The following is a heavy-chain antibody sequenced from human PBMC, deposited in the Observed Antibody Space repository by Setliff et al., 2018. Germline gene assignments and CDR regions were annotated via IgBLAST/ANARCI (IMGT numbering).Heavy chain of an antibody. CDR3: ARHKTGAVGTGEHFQH. Sequence: ETLSLTCAVYGDSLSGYYWGWIRQPPGKGLEWIGSVYYSGTTKYDPSLGSRVTISVDASKNQFSLKLSSVTAADTAVYYCARHKTGAVGTGEHFQHWGQGTLVTVSS. CDR1: GDSLSGYY. V-gene: IGHV4-39*01. CDR2: VYYSGTT. J-gene: IGHJ1*01. D-gene: IGHD6-19*01.